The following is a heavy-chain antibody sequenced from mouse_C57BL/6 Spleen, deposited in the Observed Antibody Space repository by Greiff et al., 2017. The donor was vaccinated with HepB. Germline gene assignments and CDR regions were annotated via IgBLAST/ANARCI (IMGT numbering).Heavy chain of an antibody. CDR1: GYAFTNYL. V-gene: IGHV1-54*01. CDR3: AREGAYGSSFDY. J-gene: IGHJ2*01. CDR2: INPGSGGT. Sequence: QVQLQQSGAELVRPGTSVKVSCKASGYAFTNYLIEWVKQRPGQGLEWIGVINPGSGGTNYNEKFKGKATLTADKSSSTAYMQRSSLTSEDSAVYFCAREGAYGSSFDYWGQGTTLTVSS. D-gene: IGHD1-1*01.